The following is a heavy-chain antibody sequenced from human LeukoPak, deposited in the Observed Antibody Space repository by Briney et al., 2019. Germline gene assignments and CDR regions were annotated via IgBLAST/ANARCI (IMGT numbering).Heavy chain of an antibody. CDR1: GYSFTSYW. D-gene: IGHD1-7*01. J-gene: IGHJ5*02. V-gene: IGHV5-10-1*01. CDR2: IDPSDSYT. CDR3: ARRTGTTGWFDH. Sequence: HGESLRISCKGSGYSFTSYWISWVRQMPGKRLEFLGRIDPSDSYTNYSPSFQGHVSISAEKSMSTAYMQWRSLKASDTAIYYCARRTGTTGWFDHWGQGTLVTVSS.